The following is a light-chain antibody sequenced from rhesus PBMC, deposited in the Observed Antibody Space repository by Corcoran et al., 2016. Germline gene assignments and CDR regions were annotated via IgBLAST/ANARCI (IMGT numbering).Light chain of an antibody. CDR1: QGISSW. CDR3: LQYSRSPWT. V-gene: IGKV1-22*01. CDR2: KAS. Sequence: DIQMTQSPSSLSASVGDKVTITCRASQGISSWLAWYQQKPGKAPKLLIDKASRLQSGVPSRFSGSGSGTDFSLTISSLQPEYCATYYCLQYSRSPWTFGQGTKVEIK. J-gene: IGKJ1*01.